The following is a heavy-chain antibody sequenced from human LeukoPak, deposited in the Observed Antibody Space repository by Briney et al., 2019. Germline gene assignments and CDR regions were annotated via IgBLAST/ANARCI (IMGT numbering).Heavy chain of an antibody. CDR1: GYTFTSYD. CDR2: MNPNSGIT. CDR3: AREPRRFGD. J-gene: IGHJ4*02. D-gene: IGHD3-10*01. Sequence: ASVKVACKTSGYTFTSYDVNWVRRATGQGLEWMGYMNPNSGITGFAQKFQGRITMTWDTSISTAYMEPSSLKSEDTAVYYCAREPRRFGDWGQGTLITVSS. V-gene: IGHV1-8*01.